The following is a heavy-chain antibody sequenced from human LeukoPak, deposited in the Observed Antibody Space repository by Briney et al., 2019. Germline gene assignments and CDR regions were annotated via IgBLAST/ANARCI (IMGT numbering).Heavy chain of an antibody. CDR3: ARVGVVPAGDFDY. V-gene: IGHV3-7*01. CDR1: GFTFSSYW. CDR2: IKQDGSEK. Sequence: GGSLRLSCAASGFTFSSYWMSWVRQAPGKGLEWVANIKQDGSEKYYVDSVKGRFTISRDNAKNSLYLQMNSLRAEDTAVYYCARVGVVPAGDFDYWGQGTLVTVSS. J-gene: IGHJ4*02. D-gene: IGHD3-3*01.